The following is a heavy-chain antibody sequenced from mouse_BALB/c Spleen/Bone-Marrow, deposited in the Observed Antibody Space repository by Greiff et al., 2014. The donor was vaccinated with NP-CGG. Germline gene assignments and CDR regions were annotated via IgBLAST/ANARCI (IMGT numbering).Heavy chain of an antibody. CDR2: ISSGGST. CDR1: GFTFSSYA. Sequence: VQLKESGGGLVKPGGSLKLSCAASGFTFSSYAMSWVRQTPEKRLEWVASISSGGSTYYPDSVKGRFTISRDNARNILYLQMSSLRSEDTAMYYCARGYDGYYGSAYWGQGTLVTVSA. V-gene: IGHV5-6-5*01. D-gene: IGHD2-3*01. CDR3: ARGYDGYYGSAY. J-gene: IGHJ3*01.